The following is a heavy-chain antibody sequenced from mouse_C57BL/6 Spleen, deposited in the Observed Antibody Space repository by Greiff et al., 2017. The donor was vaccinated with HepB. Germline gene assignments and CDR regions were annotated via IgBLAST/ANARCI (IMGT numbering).Heavy chain of an antibody. CDR2: INPYNGGT. CDR1: GYTFTDYY. V-gene: IGHV1-19*01. J-gene: IGHJ2*01. CDR3: ARGATGVVDY. D-gene: IGHD1-1*01. Sequence: EVQLQQSGPVLVKPGASVKMSCKASGYTFTDYYMNWVKQSHGKSLEWIGVINPYNGGTSYNQKFKGKATLTVDKSSSTAYMELNSLTSEDSAVQYCARGATGVVDYWGQGTTLTVSS.